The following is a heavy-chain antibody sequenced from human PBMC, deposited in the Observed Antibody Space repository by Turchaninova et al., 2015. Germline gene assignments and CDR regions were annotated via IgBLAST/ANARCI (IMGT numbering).Heavy chain of an antibody. V-gene: IGHV3-30*17. J-gene: IGHJ4*01. Sequence: QVPLVESGGGVVQPVRSLRLACEASGFTFSGYSLHWVRAAPGKGLEWVAIISYDGATKNYADSVKGRFTISRDNYKNTLSLKKNSLTTEDTAVYYCVRVGAGTGDWGHGTLVTVSS. CDR2: ISYDGATK. CDR3: VRVGAGTGD. CDR1: GFTFSGYS. D-gene: IGHD6-19*01.